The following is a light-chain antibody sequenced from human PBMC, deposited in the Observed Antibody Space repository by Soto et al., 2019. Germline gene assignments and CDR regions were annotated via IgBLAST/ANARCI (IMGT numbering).Light chain of an antibody. J-gene: IGKJ4*01. CDR1: QSVSSSY. Sequence: EIVLTQSPGTLSLSPWERATLSCRASQSVSSSYLAWYQQKPGQAPRLLIYGASSRATGIPDRFSGSGSGTDFTLTISRLEPEDFAVYYCQQYGSSLPLTFGGGTKVDIK. CDR3: QQYGSSLPLT. V-gene: IGKV3-20*01. CDR2: GAS.